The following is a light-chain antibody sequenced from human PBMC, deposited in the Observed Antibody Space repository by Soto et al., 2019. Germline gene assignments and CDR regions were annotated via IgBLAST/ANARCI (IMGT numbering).Light chain of an antibody. J-gene: IGLJ1*01. CDR1: SSDIGDYDF. CDR2: EVS. CDR3: SSYTSTTNIYV. V-gene: IGLV2-14*01. Sequence: QSVLTQPASVSGSPGQSITISCTGSSSDIGDYDFVSWYQQHPGQALKLMIYEVSNRPSGVSTRFSASKSGNTASLTISGLQAEDEATYYCSSYTSTTNIYVFGGGTKVTVL.